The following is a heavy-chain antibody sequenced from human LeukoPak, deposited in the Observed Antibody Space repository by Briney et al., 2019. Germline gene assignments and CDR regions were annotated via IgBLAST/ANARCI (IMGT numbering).Heavy chain of an antibody. Sequence: GASVKVSCKASGYTFTSYYMHWVRQAPGQGLEWMGIINPSGGSTSYAQKFQGRVTITADESTSTAYMELSSLRSEDTAVYYCARAGRVGSGSLNRYWGQGTLVTVSS. CDR1: GYTFTSYY. CDR2: INPSGGST. J-gene: IGHJ4*02. D-gene: IGHD3-10*01. V-gene: IGHV1-46*01. CDR3: ARAGRVGSGSLNRY.